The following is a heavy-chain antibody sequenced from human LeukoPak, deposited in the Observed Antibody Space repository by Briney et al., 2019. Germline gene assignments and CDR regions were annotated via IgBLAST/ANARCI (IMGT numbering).Heavy chain of an antibody. J-gene: IGHJ4*02. Sequence: GGSLRLSCAASGFTFSSYSMNWVRQAPGKGLEWVSSISSSSSYIYYADSVKGRFTISRDNAKNSLYLQMNSLSAEDTAVYYCARTVFATGGASDYWGQGTLVTVSS. V-gene: IGHV3-21*01. CDR3: ARTVFATGGASDY. CDR2: ISSSSSYI. D-gene: IGHD3-16*01. CDR1: GFTFSSYS.